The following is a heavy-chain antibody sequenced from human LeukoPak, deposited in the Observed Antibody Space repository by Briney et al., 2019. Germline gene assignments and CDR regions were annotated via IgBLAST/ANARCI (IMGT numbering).Heavy chain of an antibody. CDR3: ASGIYGDYGEMGAFDI. D-gene: IGHD4-17*01. CDR1: GGSFSGYY. J-gene: IGHJ3*02. Sequence: SETLSLTCAVYGGSFSGYYWSWIRQPPGKGLEWIGEINHSGSTNYNPSLKSRVTISVDTSKNQFSLKLSSVTAADTAVYYCASGIYGDYGEMGAFDIWGQGTMVTVSS. CDR2: INHSGST. V-gene: IGHV4-34*01.